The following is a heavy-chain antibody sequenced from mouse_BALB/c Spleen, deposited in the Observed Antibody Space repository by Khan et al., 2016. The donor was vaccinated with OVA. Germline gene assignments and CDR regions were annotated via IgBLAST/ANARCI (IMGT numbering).Heavy chain of an antibody. CDR2: INPGSGDI. J-gene: IGHJ3*01. CDR1: GYAFTDYL. CDR3: SRSGYGFGAY. Sequence: QVQLKQSGAEMVRPGTSVKVSCKASGYAFTDYLIEWLKQRPGQGLEWIGMINPGSGDIIYHEKFKDKATLTTDKSSSTAYMRLTSLTSADSAVYFCSRSGYGFGAYWGPGTLVTVSA. V-gene: IGHV1-54*03. D-gene: IGHD3-2*02.